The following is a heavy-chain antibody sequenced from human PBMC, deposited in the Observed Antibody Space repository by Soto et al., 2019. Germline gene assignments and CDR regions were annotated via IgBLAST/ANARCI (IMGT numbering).Heavy chain of an antibody. CDR3: ARTPCIVGGRGRGDEDAFDI. CDR1: GSPFTSYR. J-gene: IGHJ3*02. CDR2: ISAYNGNT. V-gene: IGHV1-18*04. D-gene: IGHD1-26*01. Sequence: ASVKVSCKASGSPFTSYRISWVRQAPGQGLEWMGWISAYNGNTNYAQKLQGRVTMTTDTSTSTAYMELRSLRSDDTSVYYCARTPCIVGGRGRGDEDAFDIWGQGTMVTFS.